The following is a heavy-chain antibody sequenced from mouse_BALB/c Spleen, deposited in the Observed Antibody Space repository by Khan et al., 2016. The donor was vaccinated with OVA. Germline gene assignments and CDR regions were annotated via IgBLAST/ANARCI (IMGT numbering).Heavy chain of an antibody. Sequence: VQLKESGPGLVAPSQSLSITCTISGFSLTNYGVHWVRQPPGKGLEWLVVIWSDGSTTYNSALKSRMTISKDNSKSQVFLKMNSLQSEDTAVYFCARQPYYHYNLRDYWGQGTPGTVSS. D-gene: IGHD2-10*01. CDR1: GFSLTNYG. CDR3: ARQPYYHYNLRDY. J-gene: IGHJ4*01. CDR2: IWSDGST. V-gene: IGHV2-6-1*01.